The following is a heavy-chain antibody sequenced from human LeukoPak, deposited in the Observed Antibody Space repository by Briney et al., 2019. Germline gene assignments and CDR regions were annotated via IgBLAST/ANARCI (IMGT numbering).Heavy chain of an antibody. Sequence: SETLSLTCTVSGGSITTNYWSWIRQPAGKGLEWIGRIYTGGSTNYNPSLKSRVTMSVDTSKSQFSLKLNSVTAADTAVYYCARDRRDGYNSFYYFDYWGQGTRVTVSS. CDR2: IYTGGST. J-gene: IGHJ4*02. D-gene: IGHD5-24*01. CDR1: GGSITTNY. V-gene: IGHV4-4*07. CDR3: ARDRRDGYNSFYYFDY.